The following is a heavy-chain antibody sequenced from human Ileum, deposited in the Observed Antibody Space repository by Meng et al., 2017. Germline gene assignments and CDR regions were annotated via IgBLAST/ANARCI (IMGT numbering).Heavy chain of an antibody. CDR1: GGSISGLNYY. J-gene: IGHJ5*02. CDR3: ARDIAAAGGNHWFDP. V-gene: IGHV4-39*07. D-gene: IGHD6-13*01. Sequence: SETLSLTCSVSGGSISGLNYYWGWIRQPPGKGLGWIGNIYYVGSTYYNPSLKSRVAISVDRSKTQFSLNLTSVTAANTAVYYCARDIAAAGGNHWFDPWGQGTLVTVS. CDR2: IYYVGST.